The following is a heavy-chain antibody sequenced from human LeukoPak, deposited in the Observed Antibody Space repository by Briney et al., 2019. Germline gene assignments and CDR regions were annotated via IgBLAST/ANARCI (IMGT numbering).Heavy chain of an antibody. J-gene: IGHJ4*02. CDR1: GGTFSSYA. CDR2: ISYDGSNK. V-gene: IGHV3-30-3*01. D-gene: IGHD3-10*01. CDR3: ASIASYGLGSYWVSIFDY. Sequence: SCKASGGTFSSYAMHWVRQAPGKGLEWVAVISYDGSNKYYADSVKGRFTISRDNSKNTLYLQMNSLRAEDTAVYYCASIASYGLGSYWVSIFDYWGQGTLVTVSS.